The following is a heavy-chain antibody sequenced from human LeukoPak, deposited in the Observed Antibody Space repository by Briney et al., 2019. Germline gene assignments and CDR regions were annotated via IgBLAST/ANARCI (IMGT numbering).Heavy chain of an antibody. Sequence: GGSLRLSCAASGFTFSSYSMHWVRQAPGKGLEWVSYISSSSSTVYYADSVKGRFTISRDNAQNSLYLQMNSLRDEDTAVYYCASYYSSTHDYWGQGTLVTVSS. V-gene: IGHV3-48*02. CDR1: GFTFSSYS. CDR2: ISSSSSTV. D-gene: IGHD6-13*01. CDR3: ASYYSSTHDY. J-gene: IGHJ4*02.